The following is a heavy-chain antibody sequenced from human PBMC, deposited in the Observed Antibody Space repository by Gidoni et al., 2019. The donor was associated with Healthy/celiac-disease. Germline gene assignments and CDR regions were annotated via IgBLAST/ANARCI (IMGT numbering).Heavy chain of an antibody. J-gene: IGHJ3*02. CDR3: ARYNSGSYYAAAPPDDAFDI. D-gene: IGHD1-26*01. V-gene: IGHV4-34*01. CDR1: GGSFSGYY. Sequence: QVQLQQWGAGLLKPSETLSLTCAVYGGSFSGYYWSWIRQPPGKGLEWIGEINHSGSTNYNPSLKSRVTISVDTSKNQFSLKLSSVTAADTAVYYCARYNSGSYYAAAPPDDAFDIWGQGTMVTVSS. CDR2: INHSGST.